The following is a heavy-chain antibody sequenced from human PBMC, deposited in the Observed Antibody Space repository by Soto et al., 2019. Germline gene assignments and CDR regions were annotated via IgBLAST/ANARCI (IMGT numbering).Heavy chain of an antibody. CDR1: GGSISSGGYY. CDR3: AREGYGGNSAAFDY. Sequence: QVQLQESGPGLVKPSQTLSLTCTVSGGSISSGGYYWSWIRQHPEKGLEWIGYIDYSGSTYYNPSLKSRVTISVDTSKNQFSLKLSSVTAADTAVYYCAREGYGGNSAAFDYWGQGTLVTVSS. V-gene: IGHV4-31*03. D-gene: IGHD2-21*02. J-gene: IGHJ4*02. CDR2: IDYSGST.